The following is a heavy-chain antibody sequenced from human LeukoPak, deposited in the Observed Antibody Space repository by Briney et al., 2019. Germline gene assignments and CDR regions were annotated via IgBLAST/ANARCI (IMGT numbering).Heavy chain of an antibody. J-gene: IGHJ4*02. CDR2: IYYSGST. D-gene: IGHD6-19*01. Sequence: SETLSLTCTVSGGSISSSDYYWGWIRQPPGKGLEWIGSIYYSGSTYYNPSLKSRVTISVDTSKNQFSLKLSSVTAADTAVYYCARTPRGGWYGSIDYWGQGTLVTVSS. CDR3: ARTPRGGWYGSIDY. CDR1: GGSISSSDYY. V-gene: IGHV4-39*01.